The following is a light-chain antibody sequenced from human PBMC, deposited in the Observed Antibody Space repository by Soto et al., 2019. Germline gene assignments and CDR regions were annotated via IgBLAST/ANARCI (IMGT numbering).Light chain of an antibody. CDR1: QFVSSN. CDR3: QQYHNWPPIT. Sequence: EIVMTQSPVTLSVSSGERATLSCRASQFVSSNLAWYQKKPGQAPRLLIYGASTRATGIPARFSGSGSGTELTLTISNLQPEDFAVYFCQQYHNWPPITFGQGTRLEIK. CDR2: GAS. V-gene: IGKV3D-15*01. J-gene: IGKJ5*01.